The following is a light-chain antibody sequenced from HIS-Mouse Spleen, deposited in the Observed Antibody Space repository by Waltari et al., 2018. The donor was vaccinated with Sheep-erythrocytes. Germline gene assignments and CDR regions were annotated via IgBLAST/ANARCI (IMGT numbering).Light chain of an antibody. V-gene: IGLV3-25*03. J-gene: IGLJ3*02. CDR1: ALPKQY. Sequence: SYELTQPPSVSVSPGQTARITCSGDALPKQYAYWYQQKPGQAPVLVIYKDSGRPSGIPERFSGSSSGTTVTLTISGVQAEDEADYYCCSYAGSSTPWVFGGGTKLTVL. CDR2: KDS. CDR3: CSYAGSSTPWV.